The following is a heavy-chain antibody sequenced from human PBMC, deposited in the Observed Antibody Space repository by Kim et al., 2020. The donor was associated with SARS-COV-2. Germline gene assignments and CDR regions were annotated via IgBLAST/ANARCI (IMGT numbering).Heavy chain of an antibody. D-gene: IGHD3-10*01. Sequence: GGSLRLSCAASGFTFSSYGMHWVRQAPGKGLEWVAVISYDGSNKYYADSVKGRFTISRDNSKNTLYLQMNSLRAEDTAVYYCAEDRGGFPWFDPWGQGTLVTVSS. CDR1: GFTFSSYG. CDR3: AEDRGGFPWFDP. V-gene: IGHV3-30*18. J-gene: IGHJ5*02. CDR2: ISYDGSNK.